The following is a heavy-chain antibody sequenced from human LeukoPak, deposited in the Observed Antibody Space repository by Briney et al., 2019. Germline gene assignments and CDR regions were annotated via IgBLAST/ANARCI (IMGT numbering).Heavy chain of an antibody. CDR3: ARETVTTTIDY. CDR2: FNHSGGT. CDR1: GGSFNTYY. J-gene: IGHJ4*02. D-gene: IGHD4-17*01. V-gene: IGHV4-34*01. Sequence: SETLSLTCAVYGGSFNTYYWSWIRQPPGQGLEWIGEFNHSGGTNYNPSLKSRVTISVDTSRNQFSLKLSSVTAADTAVYYCARETVTTTIDYWGQGTLVTVSS.